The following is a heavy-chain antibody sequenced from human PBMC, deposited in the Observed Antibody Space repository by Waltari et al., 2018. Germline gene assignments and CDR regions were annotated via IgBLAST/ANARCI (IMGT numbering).Heavy chain of an antibody. CDR3: AGRYCSGGSCLFDY. Sequence: QVQLQESGSGLVKHSETLSLTCTVPGGSISSYYWTWIRPPPGKGLEWIGYIYYSGSTNYNPSLKSRVTISVDTSKNQFSLKLSSVTAADTAMYYCAGRYCSGGSCLFDYWGQGTLVTVSS. J-gene: IGHJ4*02. D-gene: IGHD2-15*01. CDR1: GGSISSYY. CDR2: IYYSGST. V-gene: IGHV4-59*01.